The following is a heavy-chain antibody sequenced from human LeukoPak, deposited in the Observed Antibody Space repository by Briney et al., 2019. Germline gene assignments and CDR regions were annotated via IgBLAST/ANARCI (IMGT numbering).Heavy chain of an antibody. Sequence: GGSLRLSCAASGFTFSDYYMSWIRQAPGKGLEWVSYIGGSGSTIYYADSVQGRFTISRDNAKNTLYLHMNSLRAEDTAVYYCARFYGGSALDNWGQGTMVTVSS. CDR1: GFTFSDYY. V-gene: IGHV3-11*04. CDR2: IGGSGSTI. J-gene: IGHJ3*02. D-gene: IGHD3-16*01. CDR3: ARFYGGSALDN.